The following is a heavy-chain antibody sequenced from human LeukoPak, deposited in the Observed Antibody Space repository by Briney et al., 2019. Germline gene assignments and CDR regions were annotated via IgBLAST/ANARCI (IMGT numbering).Heavy chain of an antibody. J-gene: IGHJ4*02. V-gene: IGHV4-39*01. CDR3: ARHLVTLSGSYGEGLGFDY. CDR1: GGSISSSSYY. D-gene: IGHD3-10*01. Sequence: PSETLSLTCTVSGGSISSSSYYWGWIRQPPGKGLEWIGSIYYSGSTYYNPSLKSRVTISVDTSKNQFSLKLSSVTAADTAVYYCARHLVTLSGSYGEGLGFDYWGQGTLVTVSS. CDR2: IYYSGST.